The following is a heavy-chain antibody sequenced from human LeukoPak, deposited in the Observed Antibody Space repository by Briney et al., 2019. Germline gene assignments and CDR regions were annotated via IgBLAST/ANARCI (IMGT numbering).Heavy chain of an antibody. J-gene: IGHJ6*02. Sequence: SEALSLTCAVYGGSFSGYYWSWIRQPPGKGLEWIGEINYSGSTNYNPSLKSRVTISVDTSKNQFSLKLSSVTAADTAVYYCASALFCGGDCTWYDALDVWGQGTTVTVSS. D-gene: IGHD2-21*02. CDR1: GGSFSGYY. CDR2: INYSGST. V-gene: IGHV4-34*01. CDR3: ASALFCGGDCTWYDALDV.